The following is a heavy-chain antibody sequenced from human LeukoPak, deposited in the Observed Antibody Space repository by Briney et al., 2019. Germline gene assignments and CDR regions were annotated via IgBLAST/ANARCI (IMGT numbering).Heavy chain of an antibody. Sequence: GVSLRLSCAASGFTFRSYVMNWVRQAPGKGLEWVSHISSSSSTIYYADSVKGRFTISRDNAKNSLYLQMNSLRAEDTAVYYCASGSSSWYDAFEIWGQGTMVTVSS. CDR3: ASGSSSWYDAFEI. CDR1: GFTFRSYV. J-gene: IGHJ3*02. D-gene: IGHD6-13*01. CDR2: ISSSSSTI. V-gene: IGHV3-48*01.